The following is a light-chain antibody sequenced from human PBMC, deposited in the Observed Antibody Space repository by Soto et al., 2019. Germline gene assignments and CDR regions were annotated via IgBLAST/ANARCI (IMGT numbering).Light chain of an antibody. V-gene: IGLV2-23*01. CDR1: SSDFGSYKF. CDR3: FSFTSTNTDV. Sequence: QSVMTQPASESGSPGQSVKISCTGTSSDFGSYKFVSWYQHHPGTVPKVIIYETSKRPSGVSDRFSGSKSGNTASLTISGLQAEDEADYYCFSFTSTNTDVFGSGIKVAVL. CDR2: ETS. J-gene: IGLJ1*01.